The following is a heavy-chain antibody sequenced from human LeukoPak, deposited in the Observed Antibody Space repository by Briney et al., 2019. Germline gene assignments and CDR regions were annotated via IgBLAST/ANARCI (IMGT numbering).Heavy chain of an antibody. CDR1: GFTFSSYS. V-gene: IGHV3-48*01. CDR3: AKIISRYCSGGSCSTDFDY. J-gene: IGHJ4*02. D-gene: IGHD2-15*01. CDR2: ITYSSSTI. Sequence: GGSLRLSCAASGFTFSSYSMTWVRQAPGKGLEWVSYITYSSSTIYYADSVKGRFTISRDNAKNTLYLQMNSLRAEDTAVYYCAKIISRYCSGGSCSTDFDYWGQGTLVTVSS.